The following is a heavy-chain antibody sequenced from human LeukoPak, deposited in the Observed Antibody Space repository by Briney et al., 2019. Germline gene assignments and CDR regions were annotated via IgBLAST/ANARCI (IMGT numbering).Heavy chain of an antibody. CDR1: GFTFGDYA. CDR3: AKDPTHYRVWDDYDSTVLSY. CDR2: IRSKAYGGTT. D-gene: IGHD3-22*01. Sequence: GGSLRLSCTASGFTFGDYAMSWFRQAPGKGLEWVGFIRSKAYGGTTEYAASVKGRFTISRDDSKSIAYLQMNSLRAADTAVYYCAKDPTHYRVWDDYDSTVLSYWGQGTLVTVSS. V-gene: IGHV3-49*03. J-gene: IGHJ4*02.